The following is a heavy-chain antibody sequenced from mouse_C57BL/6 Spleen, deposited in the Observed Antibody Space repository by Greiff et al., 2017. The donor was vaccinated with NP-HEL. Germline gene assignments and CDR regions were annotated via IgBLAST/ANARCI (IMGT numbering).Heavy chain of an antibody. D-gene: IGHD1-1*01. V-gene: IGHV5-17*01. J-gene: IGHJ4*01. CDR2: ISSGSSTI. CDR3: ARRTTNAMDY. CDR1: GFTFSDYG. Sequence: EVNLVESGGGLVKPGGSLKLSCAASGFTFSDYGMHWVRQAPEKGLEWVAYISSGSSTIYYADTVKGRFTISRDNAKNTLFLQMTSLRSEDTAMHYCARRTTNAMDYWGQGTSVTVSS.